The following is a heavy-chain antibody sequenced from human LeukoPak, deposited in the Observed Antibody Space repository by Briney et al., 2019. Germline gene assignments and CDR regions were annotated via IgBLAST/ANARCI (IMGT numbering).Heavy chain of an antibody. Sequence: GGSLRLSCAASGFTFSSYGMHWVRQAPGKGLEWVAVIWYDGSNKYYVDSVRGRFTISRDNSKNTLYLQMNSLRAEDTAVYYCARDQNEGYGDYFYYFDYWGQGTLVTVSS. CDR3: ARDQNEGYGDYFYYFDY. J-gene: IGHJ4*02. V-gene: IGHV3-33*01. CDR1: GFTFSSYG. CDR2: IWYDGSNK. D-gene: IGHD4-17*01.